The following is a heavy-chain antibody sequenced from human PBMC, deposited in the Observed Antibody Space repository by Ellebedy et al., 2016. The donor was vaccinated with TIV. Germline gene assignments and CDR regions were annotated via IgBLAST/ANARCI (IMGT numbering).Heavy chain of an antibody. CDR2: IWFDGSKQ. CDR3: ARDRGTGSQYGWYFEP. CDR1: GFTFSNYV. Sequence: GESLKISXAASGFTFSNYVMNWVRQAPGKGLEWVAIIWFDGSKQYYADSVKGRFTISRDNSKNALFLQMNSLIADDTAVYYCARDRGTGSQYGWYFEPWGQGTSVTASS. D-gene: IGHD2-8*02. V-gene: IGHV3-33*08. J-gene: IGHJ4*02.